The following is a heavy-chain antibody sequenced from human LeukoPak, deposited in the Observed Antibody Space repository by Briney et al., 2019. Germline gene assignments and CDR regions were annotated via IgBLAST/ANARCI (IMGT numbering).Heavy chain of an antibody. D-gene: IGHD1-7*01. Sequence: PGGSLRLSCAASGFTFTTYSMNWVRQAPGKEPEWVSAVSSSSDYIYYADSVRGRFTISRDNAKNSLYLQMNSLRAEDTAVHYCASGNWNYVPFPDYWGQGILVTVSS. J-gene: IGHJ4*02. V-gene: IGHV3-21*01. CDR1: GFTFTTYS. CDR3: ASGNWNYVPFPDY. CDR2: VSSSSDYI.